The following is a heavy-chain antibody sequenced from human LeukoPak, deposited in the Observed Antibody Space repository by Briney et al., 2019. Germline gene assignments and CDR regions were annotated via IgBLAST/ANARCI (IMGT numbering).Heavy chain of an antibody. D-gene: IGHD3-10*01. CDR3: DSARGAGTDRWSLLDV. CDR2: IYHSGST. CDR1: GGSISSSNW. V-gene: IGHV4-4*02. J-gene: IGHJ6*02. Sequence: SETLSLTCAVSGGSISSSNWWSWVRQPPGKGLEWIGEIYHSGSTNYNPSLKSRLTISVDKSKNQFSLKLSSVTAADTAVYYCDSARGAGTDRWSLLDVYGQGTTVTVSS.